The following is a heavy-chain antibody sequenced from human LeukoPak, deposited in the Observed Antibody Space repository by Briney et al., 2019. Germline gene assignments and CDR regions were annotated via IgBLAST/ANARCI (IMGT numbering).Heavy chain of an antibody. CDR1: GFTFSSYS. V-gene: IGHV3-21*01. CDR2: ISSSSSYI. CDR3: AKDLTYSSGWAEYFQH. J-gene: IGHJ1*01. Sequence: GGSLRLSCAASGFTFSSYSMNWVRQAPGKGLEWVSSISSSSSYIYYADSVKGRFTISRDNSKNTLYLQMNSLRAEDTAVYYCAKDLTYSSGWAEYFQHWGQGTLVTVSS. D-gene: IGHD6-19*01.